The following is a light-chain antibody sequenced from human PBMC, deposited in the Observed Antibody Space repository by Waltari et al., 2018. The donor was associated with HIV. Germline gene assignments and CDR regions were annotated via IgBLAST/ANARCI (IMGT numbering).Light chain of an antibody. V-gene: IGLV3-25*03. CDR1: GLTHQY. J-gene: IGLJ2*01. Sequence: YELTQTPSVSVSPGQTARITSFGAGLTHQYAFWYQQKAGQAPVLLIYKDSERPSGIPERFSASSSGTTITLTISGVQAEDEGDYYCQSADSSRNYVLFGGGTKLTVL. CDR2: KDS. CDR3: QSADSSRNYVL.